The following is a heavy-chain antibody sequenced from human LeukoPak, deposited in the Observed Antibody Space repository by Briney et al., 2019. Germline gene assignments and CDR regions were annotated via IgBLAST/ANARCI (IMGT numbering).Heavy chain of an antibody. Sequence: GGSLRLSCAASGFIFSSYTMHWVRQAPGKGLEYVSGISSNGGSTYYADSVKGRFTISRDNSKNTLYLQMSSLRGEDTAVYYCVKGYCCSTSCYAFDYWGQGTLVTVSS. V-gene: IGHV3-64D*09. CDR1: GFIFSSYT. J-gene: IGHJ4*02. D-gene: IGHD2-2*01. CDR2: ISSNGGST. CDR3: VKGYCCSTSCYAFDY.